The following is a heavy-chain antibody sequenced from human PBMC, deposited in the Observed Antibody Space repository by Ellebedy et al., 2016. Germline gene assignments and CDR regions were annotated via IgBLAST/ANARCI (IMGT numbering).Heavy chain of an antibody. D-gene: IGHD2-15*01. V-gene: IGHV3-21*01. CDR2: ISSSSSYI. CDR1: GFTFSSYS. CDR3: AKDKAPYCSGGSCFGGYDY. J-gene: IGHJ4*02. Sequence: GESLKISCAASGFTFSSYSMNWVRQAPGKGLEWVSSISSSSSYIYYADSVKGRFTISRDNAKNSLYLQMNSLRAEDTAVYYCAKDKAPYCSGGSCFGGYDYWGQGILVTVSS.